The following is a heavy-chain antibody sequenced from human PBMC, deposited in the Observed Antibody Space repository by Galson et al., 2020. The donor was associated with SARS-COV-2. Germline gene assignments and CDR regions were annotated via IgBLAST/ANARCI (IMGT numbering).Heavy chain of an antibody. CDR2: ISGYTGDT. D-gene: IGHD3-22*01. V-gene: IGHV1-18*01. CDR3: ARVRYYDDIGYFDS. Sequence: ASVKVSCKASGYTFRNYGVAWLRQAPEQGLEWLGWISGYTGDTKYAQIFHDRVIMTTDTSTSTAYMDLRSLRSDDTAVYYCARVRYYDDIGYFDSWGQGTLVTVSS. CDR1: GYTFRNYG. J-gene: IGHJ4*02.